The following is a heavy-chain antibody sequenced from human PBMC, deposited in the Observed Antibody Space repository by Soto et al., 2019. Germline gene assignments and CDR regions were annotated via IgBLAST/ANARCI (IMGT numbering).Heavy chain of an antibody. J-gene: IGHJ5*02. CDR2: INTVGGNT. CDR1: AFTFKNHG. V-gene: IGHV3-74*01. CDR3: VSDLAKLWFGEGFYP. D-gene: IGHD3-10*01. Sequence: GGSLRLSCAASAFTFKNHGMHWVRQVPGKGPVWVSRINTVGGNTIYADSVKGRFTISRDNDKNTLYLQMSSLSAEDTAVYYCVSDLAKLWFGEGFYPWGQGTLVTVSS.